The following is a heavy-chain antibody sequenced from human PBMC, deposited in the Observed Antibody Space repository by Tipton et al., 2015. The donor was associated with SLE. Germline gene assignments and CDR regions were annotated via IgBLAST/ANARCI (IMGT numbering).Heavy chain of an antibody. CDR1: GASISSYY. V-gene: IGHV4-59*07. D-gene: IGHD5-12*01. J-gene: IGHJ5*02. CDR2: VYGIDST. CDR3: ANDYGGSRGYDNCFDP. Sequence: TLSLTCTVSGASISSYYWSWVRQPPGKGLEWIGYVYGIDSTNYNPSLKSRVTISVDTSKNQFSLKLSSVTAADTAVYYCANDYGGSRGYDNCFDPWGQGILVTVSS.